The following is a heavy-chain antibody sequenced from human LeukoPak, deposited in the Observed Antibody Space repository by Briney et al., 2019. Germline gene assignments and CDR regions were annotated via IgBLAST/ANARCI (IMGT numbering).Heavy chain of an antibody. V-gene: IGHV1-69*13. Sequence: RASVKVSCKASGGTFSSYAISWVRQAPGQGLEWMGGIIPIFGTANYAQKFQGRVTITADESTSTAYMELSSLRSEDTAVYYCARGDVVRGTQYYFDYWGQGTLVTVSS. CDR2: IIPIFGTA. D-gene: IGHD3-10*01. J-gene: IGHJ4*02. CDR3: ARGDVVRGTQYYFDY. CDR1: GGTFSSYA.